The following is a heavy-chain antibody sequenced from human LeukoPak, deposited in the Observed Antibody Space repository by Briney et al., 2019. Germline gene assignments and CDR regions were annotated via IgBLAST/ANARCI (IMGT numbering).Heavy chain of an antibody. Sequence: QPGGSLRLSCVASRFTFNTYAVNWVRQAPGKGLEWVSAISSNADITYYADSVKGRFTTSRDNSKNTVYLQMNSLRAEDTAVYYCAKDVSYSYDSNGYYRFDYWGQGTLVTVSS. V-gene: IGHV3-23*01. J-gene: IGHJ4*02. D-gene: IGHD3-22*01. CDR3: AKDVSYSYDSNGYYRFDY. CDR1: RFTFNTYA. CDR2: ISSNADIT.